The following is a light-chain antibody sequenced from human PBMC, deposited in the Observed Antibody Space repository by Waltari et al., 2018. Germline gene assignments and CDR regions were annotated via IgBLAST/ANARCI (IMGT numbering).Light chain of an antibody. CDR1: QSVGTW. J-gene: IGKJ2*01. Sequence: DIQMTQSPSTLFASVGDRVNISCRASQSVGTWLAWYQHKPGKAPKLLIYMASSLESGVPSRFSGSGSGTEFTLTISSLQPDDFATYSCQQYSSFSTFGQGTKV. CDR2: MAS. CDR3: QQYSSFST. V-gene: IGKV1-5*03.